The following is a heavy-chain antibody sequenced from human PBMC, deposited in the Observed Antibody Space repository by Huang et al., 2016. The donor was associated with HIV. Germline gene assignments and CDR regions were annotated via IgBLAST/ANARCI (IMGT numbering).Heavy chain of an antibody. CDR3: ARVEINTLTGYFSSFDN. J-gene: IGHJ4*02. CDR2: INHRGRT. Sequence: QVHLQQWGAGLLKPSEALSLTCAVYGGSFRNYFWSWIRQPPGKGLEWIGEINHRGRTSYSPSIKSRVTISADTSKNQFSLKLSSVTAADTAVYYCARVEINTLTGYFSSFDNWGQGTLVTVSS. D-gene: IGHD3-9*01. V-gene: IGHV4-34*01. CDR1: GGSFRNYF.